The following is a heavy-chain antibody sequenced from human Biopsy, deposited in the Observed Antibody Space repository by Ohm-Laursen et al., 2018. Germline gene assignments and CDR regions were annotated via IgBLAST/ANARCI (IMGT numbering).Heavy chain of an antibody. CDR1: GFTFSSYA. CDR3: AKYDYSSSPRRYFDP. Sequence: SLRLSCTASGFTFSSYAMSWVRQPPGKGLEWVSSLTGSGGSTYYADSVKGRFTISRDNSKNTLYLQMNSLRAEDTAVYYCAKYDYSSSPRRYFDPWGQGTLVTVSS. D-gene: IGHD6-6*01. CDR2: LTGSGGST. J-gene: IGHJ5*02. V-gene: IGHV3-23*01.